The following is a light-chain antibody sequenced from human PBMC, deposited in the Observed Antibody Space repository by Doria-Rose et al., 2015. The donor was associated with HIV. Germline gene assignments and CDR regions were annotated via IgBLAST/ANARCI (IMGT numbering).Light chain of an antibody. CDR2: DGS. J-gene: IGKJ1*01. CDR1: QSFSSAY. Sequence: EIVLTQSPGTLSLSPGERATLSCRASQSFSSAYLAWYQQKPGKAPSLLIYDGSTRATGIPDRFSAGGSGTDFTLTINRLEPEDFALYYCHQYGTSWTFGQGTKVEI. CDR3: HQYGTSWT. V-gene: IGKV3-20*01.